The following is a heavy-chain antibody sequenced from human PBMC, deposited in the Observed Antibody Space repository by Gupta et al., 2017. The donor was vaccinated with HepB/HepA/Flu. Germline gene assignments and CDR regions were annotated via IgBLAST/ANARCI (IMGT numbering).Heavy chain of an antibody. CDR3: ARVPEYCSTTSCSFDN. Sequence: EMQLVESGGGLVQTGGSLRLSCAASGFTFRSYWIHWVRQAPGKGLVWVSRINSDGSSTDYADSVKGRFTISRDNAKNTLYLQMNSLRAEDTAVYYCARVPEYCSTTSCSFDNWGQGTLVTVSS. D-gene: IGHD2-2*01. V-gene: IGHV3-74*01. J-gene: IGHJ4*02. CDR1: GFTFRSYW. CDR2: INSDGSST.